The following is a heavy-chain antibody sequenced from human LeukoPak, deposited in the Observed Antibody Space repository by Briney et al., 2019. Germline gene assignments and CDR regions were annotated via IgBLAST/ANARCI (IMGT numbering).Heavy chain of an antibody. V-gene: IGHV4-39*01. CDR2: IHYGGST. Sequence: PSETLSLTCTVSGGSISNSNYYWGWIRQPPGKGLEWIGSIHYGGSTYYNPSLKSRVTISVDTSKNQFSLKLSSVTAADTALYYCARLAYGSGSPFDYWGQGTLVTVSS. D-gene: IGHD3-10*01. J-gene: IGHJ4*02. CDR3: ARLAYGSGSPFDY. CDR1: GGSISNSNYY.